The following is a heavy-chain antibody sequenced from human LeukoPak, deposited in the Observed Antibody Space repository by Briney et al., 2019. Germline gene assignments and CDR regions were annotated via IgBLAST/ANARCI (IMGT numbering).Heavy chain of an antibody. CDR3: ARGTFLPNFDY. CDR1: GFTFSSYS. CDR2: ISSSSSTI. D-gene: IGHD2/OR15-2a*01. Sequence: GGSLRLSCAASGFTFSSYSMNWVRQAPGKGLEWVSYISSSSSTIYYADSVKGRFTISRDNSKNTLYLQMNSLRAEDTAVYYCARGTFLPNFDYWGQGTLVTVSS. V-gene: IGHV3-48*01. J-gene: IGHJ4*02.